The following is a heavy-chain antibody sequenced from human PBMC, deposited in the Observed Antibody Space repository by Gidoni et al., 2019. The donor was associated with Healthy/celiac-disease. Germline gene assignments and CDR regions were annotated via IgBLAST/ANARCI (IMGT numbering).Heavy chain of an antibody. CDR1: GGSVSSSSYY. V-gene: IGHV4-39*07. CDR2: IYYSGST. CDR3: ARDHKTYYDFWSGYYGYYGMDV. Sequence: QLQMQESGPGLVKPSATLSLTCTVSGGSVSSSSYYWGWIRQPPGKGLAWIGSIYYSGSTYYNPSLKRRVTIAVYTSKNQFSLKLSSVTAADTAVYYCARDHKTYYDFWSGYYGYYGMDVWGQGTTVTVSS. D-gene: IGHD3-3*01. J-gene: IGHJ6*02.